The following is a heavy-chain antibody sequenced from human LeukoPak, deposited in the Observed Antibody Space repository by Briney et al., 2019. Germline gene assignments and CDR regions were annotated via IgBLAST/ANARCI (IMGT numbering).Heavy chain of an antibody. CDR2: IYYSGST. J-gene: IGHJ5*02. CDR1: GGSISSYY. CDR3: ARHGPYDILTGYYNWFDP. Sequence: SETLSLTCTVSGGSISSYYWSWIRQPPGKGLEWTGYIYYSGSTNYNPSLKSRVTISVDTSKNQFSLKLSSVTAADTAVYYCARHGPYDILTGYYNWFDPWGQGTPVTVSS. D-gene: IGHD3-9*01. V-gene: IGHV4-59*08.